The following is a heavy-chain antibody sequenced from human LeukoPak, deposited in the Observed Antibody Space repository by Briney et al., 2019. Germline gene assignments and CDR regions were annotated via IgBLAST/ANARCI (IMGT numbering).Heavy chain of an antibody. V-gene: IGHV3-30*02. CDR1: GFTFSSYG. J-gene: IGHJ4*02. CDR2: IRYDGSNK. Sequence: PGGSLRLSCAASGFTFSSYGMHWVRQAPGKGLEWVAFIRYDGSNKYYADSVKGRFTISRDNSKNTLYLQMNSLRAEDTAVYYCAPRRGLYSSSWYDYWGQGTLVTVSS. CDR3: APRRGLYSSSWYDY. D-gene: IGHD6-13*01.